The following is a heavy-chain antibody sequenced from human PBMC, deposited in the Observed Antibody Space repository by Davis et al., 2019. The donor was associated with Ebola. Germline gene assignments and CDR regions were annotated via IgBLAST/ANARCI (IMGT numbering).Heavy chain of an antibody. CDR1: GFSFSSYN. J-gene: IGHJ4*02. V-gene: IGHV3-21*01. D-gene: IGHD6-19*01. CDR3: ARDILYSSGWYDY. Sequence: PGGSLRLSCAASGFSFSSYNMNWVRQAPGHVLSFVSSISGSTYYIYYAVSVMGRFTISRDNAKNSLYLQMNSLRAEDTAVYYCARDILYSSGWYDYWGQGTLVTVSS. CDR2: ISGSTYYI.